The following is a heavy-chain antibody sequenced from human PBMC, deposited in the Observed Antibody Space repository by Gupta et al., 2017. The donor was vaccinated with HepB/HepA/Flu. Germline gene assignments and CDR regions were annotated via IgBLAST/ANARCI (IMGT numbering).Heavy chain of an antibody. D-gene: IGHD5-18*01. V-gene: IGHV2-70*01. Sequence: DDKYYSTSLKTRLTISKDTSKNQVVLTMTNMDPVDTATYYCARTPAMARTFDYWGQGTLVTVSS. CDR3: ARTPAMARTFDY. CDR2: DDK. J-gene: IGHJ4*02.